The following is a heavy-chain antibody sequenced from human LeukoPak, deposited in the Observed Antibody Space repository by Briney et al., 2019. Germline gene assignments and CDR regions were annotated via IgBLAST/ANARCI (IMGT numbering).Heavy chain of an antibody. CDR2: IIPIFGTA. J-gene: IGHJ5*02. Sequence: ASAKVSCKASGGTFSSYAISWVRQAPGQGLEWMGGIIPIFGTANYAQKFQGRVTITADESTSTAYMELSRLRYDDTAVYYCARTHSITIFGVVIFYNWFDPWGQGTLVTVSS. CDR1: GGTFSSYA. V-gene: IGHV1-69*13. D-gene: IGHD3-3*01. CDR3: ARTHSITIFGVVIFYNWFDP.